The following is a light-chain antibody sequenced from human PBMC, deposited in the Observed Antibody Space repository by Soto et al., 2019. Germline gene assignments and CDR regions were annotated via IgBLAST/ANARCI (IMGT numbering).Light chain of an antibody. CDR2: DAS. CDR1: QSVSNN. Sequence: ILMTQSPATLSVSPGERATLSCRASQSVSNNLAWYQQKPGQAPRLLIYDASTRATGIPARFSGSGSGTDFTLTISSLQPEDVATYYCQKYNHAPTFGGGTKVEIK. J-gene: IGKJ4*01. CDR3: QKYNHAPT. V-gene: IGKV3-15*01.